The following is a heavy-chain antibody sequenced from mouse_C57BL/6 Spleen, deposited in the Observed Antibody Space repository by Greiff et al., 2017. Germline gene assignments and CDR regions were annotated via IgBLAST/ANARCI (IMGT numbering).Heavy chain of an antibody. CDR1: GFTFTDYY. J-gene: IGHJ4*01. CDR3: ARYSGYRAMDY. V-gene: IGHV7-3*01. CDR2: IRNKANGYTT. Sequence: EVKLVESGGGLVQPGGSLSLSCAASGFTFTDYYMSWVRQPPGKALEWLGFIRNKANGYTTEYSASVKGRFTISRDNSQSILYLQMNALRAEDSATYYCARYSGYRAMDYWGQGTSVTVSS. D-gene: IGHD2-2*01.